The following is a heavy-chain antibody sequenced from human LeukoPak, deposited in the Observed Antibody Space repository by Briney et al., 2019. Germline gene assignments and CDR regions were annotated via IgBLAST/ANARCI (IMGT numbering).Heavy chain of an antibody. V-gene: IGHV3-30-3*01. CDR1: GFTFSSYA. CDR3: ARETLKDDY. Sequence: PGGSLRLSCAASGFTFSSYAMRWVRQAPGKGLEWVAVISYDGSNKYYADSVKGRFTISRDNSKNTLYLQMNSLRAEDTAVYYCARETLKDDYWGQGTLVTVSS. CDR2: ISYDGSNK. J-gene: IGHJ4*02.